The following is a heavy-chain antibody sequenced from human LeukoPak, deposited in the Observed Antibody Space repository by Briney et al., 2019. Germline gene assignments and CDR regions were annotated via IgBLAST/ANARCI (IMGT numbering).Heavy chain of an antibody. J-gene: IGHJ4*02. CDR1: GYTFTSYG. V-gene: IGHV1-18*01. D-gene: IGHD3-3*01. Sequence: ASVKVSCKASGYTFTSYGISWVRQAPGQGLEWMGWISAYNGNTNYAQKLQGRVTMTTDTSTSTAYMELRSLRSDDTAVYYCASTRYDLWSGYYTGYFDYWGQGTLVTVSS. CDR2: ISAYNGNT. CDR3: ASTRYDLWSGYYTGYFDY.